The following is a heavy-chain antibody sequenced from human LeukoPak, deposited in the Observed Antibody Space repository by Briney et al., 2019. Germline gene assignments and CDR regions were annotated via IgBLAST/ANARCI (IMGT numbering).Heavy chain of an antibody. Sequence: GSSVNVSCKASGGTFSNSAISWVRQAPGQGLEWMGGIIRLFGTADYAQKFQDRVSITTDESTSTAFMELSSLRSEDTAVYYCATEGFGSSYNNWGQGSLVTVSS. D-gene: IGHD6-6*01. CDR2: IIRLFGTA. CDR3: ATEGFGSSYNN. V-gene: IGHV1-69*05. CDR1: GGTFSNSA. J-gene: IGHJ4*02.